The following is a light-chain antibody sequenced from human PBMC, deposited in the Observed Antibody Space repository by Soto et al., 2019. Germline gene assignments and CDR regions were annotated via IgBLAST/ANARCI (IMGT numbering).Light chain of an antibody. CDR2: EVS. CDR1: SSDVGGYNY. CDR3: SSYAGSNNVV. J-gene: IGLJ2*01. V-gene: IGLV2-8*01. Sequence: QSALTQPPSASGSPGQSVTISWTVTSSDVGGYNYVSWYQQHPGKAPKLMIYEVSKRPSGVPDRFSGSKSGNTASLTVSGLQAEDEADYYCSSYAGSNNVVFGGGTKVTVL.